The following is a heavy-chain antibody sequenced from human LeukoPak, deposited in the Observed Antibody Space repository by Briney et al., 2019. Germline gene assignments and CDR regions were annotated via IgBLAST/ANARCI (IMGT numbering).Heavy chain of an antibody. V-gene: IGHV4-59*08. Sequence: SETLSLTCTVSGGSISSYYWTWIRQPPGRGLEWIGYIYYSGSTNYNPSLKSRVTISVDTSKNQFSLKLSSVTAADTAVYYCARRADLNWYFDLWGRGTLVTVSS. D-gene: IGHD3/OR15-3a*01. CDR2: IYYSGST. CDR3: ARRADLNWYFDL. J-gene: IGHJ2*01. CDR1: GGSISSYY.